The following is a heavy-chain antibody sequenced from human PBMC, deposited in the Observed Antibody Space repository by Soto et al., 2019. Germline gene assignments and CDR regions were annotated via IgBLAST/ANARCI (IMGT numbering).Heavy chain of an antibody. CDR2: ISSSSSYI. CDR3: VTLALGKFDY. CDR1: GFTFSSYS. J-gene: IGHJ4*02. Sequence: WGSLRLSCAASGFTFSSYSMNWVRQAPGKGLEWVSSISSSSSYIYYADSVKGRFTISRDNSKNKLYLQMDSLRAEDTAVYYCVTLALGKFDYWGQGILVTVSS. V-gene: IGHV3-21*04. D-gene: IGHD1-26*01.